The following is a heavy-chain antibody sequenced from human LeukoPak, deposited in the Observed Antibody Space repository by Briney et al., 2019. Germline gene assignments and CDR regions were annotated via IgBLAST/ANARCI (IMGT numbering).Heavy chain of an antibody. CDR1: GFTFDDYA. Sequence: PGRSLRLSCAASGFTFDDYAMHWVRQAPGKGLEWVSGISWNSGSIGYADSVKGRFTISRDNAKNSLYLQINSLRAEDTALYYCAKDSRGATGGFDYWGQGTLVTVSS. V-gene: IGHV3-9*01. D-gene: IGHD1-26*01. CDR2: ISWNSGSI. J-gene: IGHJ4*02. CDR3: AKDSRGATGGFDY.